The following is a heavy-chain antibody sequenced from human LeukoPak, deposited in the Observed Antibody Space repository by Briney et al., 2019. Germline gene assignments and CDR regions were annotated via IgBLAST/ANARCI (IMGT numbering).Heavy chain of an antibody. D-gene: IGHD2-15*01. J-gene: IGHJ4*02. Sequence: GESLKISCKASGYIITNYWIGWVRQMPGKGLEWMGIIYPGDSDTRYSPSFQGQVTFSADKSISTTYLQWSSMKASDTAMYYCARLPGYCTGGSCYFDYWGQGTLVTVSS. CDR3: ARLPGYCTGGSCYFDY. CDR2: IYPGDSDT. V-gene: IGHV5-51*01. CDR1: GYIITNYW.